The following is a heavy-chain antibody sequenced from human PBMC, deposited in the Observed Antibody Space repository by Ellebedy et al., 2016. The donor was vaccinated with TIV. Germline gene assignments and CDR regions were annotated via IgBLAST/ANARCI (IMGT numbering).Heavy chain of an antibody. Sequence: PGGSLRLSCAASGFTFSDYTMNWVRQPPGKGLEWVSSITTTGTYIYYADSVKGRFTISRDNAKNTLYLQMNSLRAEDTAVYYCAKDSGSYYNPYYFDYWGQGTLVTVSS. CDR3: AKDSGSYYNPYYFDY. V-gene: IGHV3-21*01. D-gene: IGHD1-26*01. CDR2: ITTTGTYI. J-gene: IGHJ4*02. CDR1: GFTFSDYT.